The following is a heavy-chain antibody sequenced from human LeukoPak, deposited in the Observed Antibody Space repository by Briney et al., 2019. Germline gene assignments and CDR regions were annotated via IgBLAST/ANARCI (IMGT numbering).Heavy chain of an antibody. D-gene: IGHD3-10*01. V-gene: IGHV4-59*08. J-gene: IGHJ4*02. CDR2: IYYSGST. Sequence: SETLSLTCTVSGGSISSYYWSWIRQPPGKGLGWIGYIYYSGSTNYNPSLKSRVTISVDTSKNQFSLKLSSVTAADTAVYYCARHGDTMVRETDFDYWGQGTLVTVSS. CDR3: ARHGDTMVRETDFDY. CDR1: GGSISSYY.